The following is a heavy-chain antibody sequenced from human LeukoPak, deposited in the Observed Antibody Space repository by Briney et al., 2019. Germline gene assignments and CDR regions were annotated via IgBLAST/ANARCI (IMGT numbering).Heavy chain of an antibody. V-gene: IGHV4-4*02. CDR3: ASFYSSGWYAGPTLDY. CDR2: IYHSGST. Sequence: SGTLSLTCAVSGGSISSSNWWSWVRQPPGKGLEWIGEIYHSGSTNYNPSLKSRVTISVDKSKNQFSLKLSSVTAADTAVYYCASFYSSGWYAGPTLDYWGQGTLVTVSS. J-gene: IGHJ4*02. D-gene: IGHD6-19*01. CDR1: GGSISSSNW.